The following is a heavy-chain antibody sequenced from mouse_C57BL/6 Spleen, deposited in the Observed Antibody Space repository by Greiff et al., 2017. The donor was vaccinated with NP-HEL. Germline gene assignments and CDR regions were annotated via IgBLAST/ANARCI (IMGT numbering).Heavy chain of an antibody. CDR1: GYTFTSYW. V-gene: IGHV1-50*01. CDR3: ARWAVVPYYYAMDY. Sequence: QVQLQQPGAELVKPGASVKLSCKASGYTFTSYWMQWVKQRPGQGLEWIGEIDPSDSYTNYNQKFKGKATLTVDTSSSTAYMQLSSLTSEDSAVYYCARWAVVPYYYAMDYWGQGTSGTVSS. J-gene: IGHJ4*01. D-gene: IGHD1-1*01. CDR2: IDPSDSYT.